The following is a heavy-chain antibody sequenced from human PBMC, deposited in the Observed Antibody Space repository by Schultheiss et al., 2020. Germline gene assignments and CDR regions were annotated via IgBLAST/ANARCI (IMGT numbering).Heavy chain of an antibody. CDR2: IYHSGST. CDR1: GGSFSGYY. V-gene: IGHV4-34*01. CDR3: ARGGVAARYYFDY. D-gene: IGHD6-6*01. J-gene: IGHJ4*02. Sequence: SETLSLTCAVYGGSFSGYYWSWIRQPPGKGLEWIGYIYHSGSTYYNPSLKSRVTISVDRSKNQFSLKLSSVTAADTAVYYCARGGVAARYYFDYWGQGTLVTVSS.